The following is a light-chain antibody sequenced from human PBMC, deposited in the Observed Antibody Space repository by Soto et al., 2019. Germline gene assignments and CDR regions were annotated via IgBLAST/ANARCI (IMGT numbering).Light chain of an antibody. V-gene: IGKV3-15*01. CDR3: QQYNNWPRT. Sequence: EILMTQSPSTLPVSPGERATLSCRASQSVSSNLAWYQQKPGQAPRLLSYGASTRATGIPARFSGSGSGTEFTLTISSLKYEDFAVYYCQQYNNWPRTFGQGTRWIS. J-gene: IGKJ1*01. CDR2: GAS. CDR1: QSVSSN.